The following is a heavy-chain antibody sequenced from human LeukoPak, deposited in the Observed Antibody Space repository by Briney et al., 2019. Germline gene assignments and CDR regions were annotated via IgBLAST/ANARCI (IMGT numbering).Heavy chain of an antibody. D-gene: IGHD2-8*01. V-gene: IGHV3-53*01. CDR2: IYSGGST. J-gene: IGHJ3*02. CDR3: AKDRIVLMVYAIEFDAFDI. CDR1: GFTVSSNY. Sequence: PGGSLRLFCAASGFTVSSNYMSWVRQAPGKGLEWVSVIYSGGSTYYADSVKGRFTISRDNSKNTLYLQMNSLRAEDTAVYYCAKDRIVLMVYAIEFDAFDIWGQGTMVTVSS.